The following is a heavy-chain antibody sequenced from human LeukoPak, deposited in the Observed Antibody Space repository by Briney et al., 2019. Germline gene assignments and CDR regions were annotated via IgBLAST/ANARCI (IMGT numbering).Heavy chain of an antibody. CDR2: ISAYNGNT. J-gene: IGHJ5*02. V-gene: IGHV1-18*01. CDR3: ARVYGYCSSTSCYRGLDP. Sequence: AASVKVSCKASGYTFTSYGISWVRQAPGQGLEWMGWISAYNGNTNYAQKLQGRVTMTTDTSTSTAYMELRSLRSDDTAVYYRARVYGYCSSTSCYRGLDPWGQGTLVTVSS. D-gene: IGHD2-2*03. CDR1: GYTFTSYG.